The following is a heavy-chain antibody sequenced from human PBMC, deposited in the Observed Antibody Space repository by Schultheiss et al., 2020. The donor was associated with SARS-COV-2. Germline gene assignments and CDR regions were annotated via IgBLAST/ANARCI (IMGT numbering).Heavy chain of an antibody. V-gene: IGHV4-59*01. CDR3: ARWDGYIPFDY. J-gene: IGHJ4*02. CDR2: IDYSGST. CDR1: GGSINSYY. Sequence: SQTLSLTCTVSGGSINSYYWSWVRQPPGKGLEWIAYIDYSGSTNYNPSLKSRVTISVDTSKNQFSLKLSSVTAADTAVYYCARWDGYIPFDYWGQGTLVTVSS. D-gene: IGHD5-24*01.